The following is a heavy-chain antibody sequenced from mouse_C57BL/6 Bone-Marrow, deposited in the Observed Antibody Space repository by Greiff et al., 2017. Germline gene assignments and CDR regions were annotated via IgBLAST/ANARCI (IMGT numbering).Heavy chain of an antibody. V-gene: IGHV5-4*03. CDR1: GFTFSSYA. Sequence: EVKLMESGGGLVKPGGSLKLSCAASGFTFSSYAMSWVRQTPEKRLEWVATISDGGSYTYYPDNVKGRFTISRDNAKNNLYLQMSHLKSEDTAMYYCARDYYGSSPNYFDYWGQGTTLTVSS. CDR3: ARDYYGSSPNYFDY. CDR2: ISDGGSYT. D-gene: IGHD1-1*01. J-gene: IGHJ2*01.